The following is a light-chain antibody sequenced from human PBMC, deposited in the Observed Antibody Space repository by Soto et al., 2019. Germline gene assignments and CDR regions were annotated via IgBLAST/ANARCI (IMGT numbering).Light chain of an antibody. CDR3: QQSYSTHIT. J-gene: IGKJ5*01. Sequence: DIQMTQSPSSLSASVGDRVTITCRASQSISSFLNWYQQKPGKAPKLLIYAASNLQSGVPSRFSGSGSGTDFTLTISSLQPEDFATYYCQQSYSTHITFGQGTRLEIK. V-gene: IGKV1-39*01. CDR2: AAS. CDR1: QSISSF.